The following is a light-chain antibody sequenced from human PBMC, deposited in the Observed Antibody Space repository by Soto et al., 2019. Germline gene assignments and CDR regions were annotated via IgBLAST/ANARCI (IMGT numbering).Light chain of an antibody. CDR2: EVS. Sequence: QSALTQPASVSGSPGQSITISCTGTNSDVGRYNYVSWYQQHPGKAPKLMIYEVSNRPSGVSNRCSGSKSGTTASLTISGLQAEDAAYYYCSSYTRISTYVFGTGTKLTVL. V-gene: IGLV2-14*01. CDR3: SSYTRISTYV. CDR1: NSDVGRYNY. J-gene: IGLJ1*01.